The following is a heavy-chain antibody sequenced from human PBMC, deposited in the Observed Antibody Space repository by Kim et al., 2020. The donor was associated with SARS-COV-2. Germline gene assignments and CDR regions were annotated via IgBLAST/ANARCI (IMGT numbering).Heavy chain of an antibody. CDR3: ARRTVTKPHNWFDP. Sequence: PALKSRVTISVDTSKNQFSLKLSSVTAADTAVYYCARRTVTKPHNWFDPWGQGTLVTVSS. V-gene: IGHV4-34*01. D-gene: IGHD4-17*01. J-gene: IGHJ5*02.